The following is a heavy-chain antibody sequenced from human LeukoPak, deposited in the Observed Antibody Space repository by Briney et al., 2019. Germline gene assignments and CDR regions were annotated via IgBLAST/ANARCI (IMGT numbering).Heavy chain of an antibody. CDR3: ATLSVEARRADY. CDR1: GFTFSDCA. Sequence: GGSLRLSCAASGFTFSDCAMTWVRQAPGKGLEWVSSICSDDNKHYSESVKGRFAISRANSKDTLFLQMSRLRAEYTAVYSFATLSVEARRADYWGQGTLVSVSS. CDR2: ICSDDNK. V-gene: IGHV3-23*01. D-gene: IGHD6-6*01. J-gene: IGHJ4*02.